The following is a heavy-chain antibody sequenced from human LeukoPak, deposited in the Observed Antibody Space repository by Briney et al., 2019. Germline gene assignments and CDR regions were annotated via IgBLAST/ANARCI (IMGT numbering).Heavy chain of an antibody. D-gene: IGHD3-3*01. V-gene: IGHV1-2*02. J-gene: IGHJ4*02. CDR2: INPNSGGT. Sequence: GASVKVSCKASGYTFTGYYMHWERQAPGQGLEWMGWINPNSGGTNYAQKFQGRVTMTRDTSISTAYMELSRLRSDDTAVYYCASLPNYDFWSGSFDYWGQGTLVTVSS. CDR1: GYTFTGYY. CDR3: ASLPNYDFWSGSFDY.